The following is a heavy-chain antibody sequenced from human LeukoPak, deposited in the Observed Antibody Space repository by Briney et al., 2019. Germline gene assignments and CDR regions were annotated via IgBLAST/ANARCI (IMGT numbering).Heavy chain of an antibody. D-gene: IGHD6-13*01. CDR3: ARVSSSWYQDWYFDL. V-gene: IGHV4-39*07. CDR1: GGSISSSSYY. CDR2: IHYSGTT. Sequence: SETLSLTCTVSGGSISSSSYYWGWIRQPPGKGLEWIGSIHYSGTTYYKSSLKSRVTISVDTSKNQFSLKLSSVTAADTAVYYCARVSSSWYQDWYFDLWGRGTLVTVSS. J-gene: IGHJ2*01.